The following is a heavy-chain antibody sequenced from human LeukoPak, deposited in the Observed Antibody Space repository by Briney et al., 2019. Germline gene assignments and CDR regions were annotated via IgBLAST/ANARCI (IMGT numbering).Heavy chain of an antibody. J-gene: IGHJ5*02. Sequence: SETLSLTCAVYGGSFSGYYWSWIRQPPGKGLEWIGEINHSGSTNYNPSLKSRVTISVDTSKNQFSLKLSSVTAADTAVYYCARGGGFYPWGQGTLVTVSS. CDR2: INHSGST. CDR3: ARGGGFYP. V-gene: IGHV4-34*01. CDR1: GGSFSGYY.